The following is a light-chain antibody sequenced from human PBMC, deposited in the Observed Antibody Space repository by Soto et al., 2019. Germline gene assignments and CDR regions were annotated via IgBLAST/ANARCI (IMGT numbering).Light chain of an antibody. Sequence: DVQMTQSHSTLSGSVGDRVTITCRASESIDSWLAWHQQKPGRAPKLLISKASSLESGVPSRFSGSGFGTEFTLTISSVQPDDFATYYCQQYNSYRAFGQGTKVDIK. V-gene: IGKV1-5*03. J-gene: IGKJ1*01. CDR3: QQYNSYRA. CDR2: KAS. CDR1: ESIDSW.